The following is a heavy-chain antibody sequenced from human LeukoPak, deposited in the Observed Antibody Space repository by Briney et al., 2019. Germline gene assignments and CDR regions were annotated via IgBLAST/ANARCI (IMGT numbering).Heavy chain of an antibody. Sequence: ASVKVSCKASGYTFTRFHIHWVRQAPGQGLEWMGIIHPSSGGATSAQKFQGRLTMTRDTSTSTVYMELSSLRSEDTAVYYCARDSDASSLADPWGQGTLVTVFS. CDR2: IHPSSGGA. D-gene: IGHD6-6*01. J-gene: IGHJ5*02. CDR1: GYTFTRFH. V-gene: IGHV1-46*01. CDR3: ARDSDASSLADP.